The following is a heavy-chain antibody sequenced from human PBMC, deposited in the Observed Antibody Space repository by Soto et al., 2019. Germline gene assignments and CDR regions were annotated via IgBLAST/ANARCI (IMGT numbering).Heavy chain of an antibody. CDR3: ARGGVRRARCCVDYYYMDV. CDR2: INSDGSST. D-gene: IGHD3-10*01. CDR1: GFTFSSYW. Sequence: EVQLVESGGDLVQPGGSLRLSCAASGFTFSSYWMNWVRQAPGKGLVWVSRINSDGSSTSYADSVKGRFTISRDNAKNRLSLQLNSLRAENTAVYYCARGGVRRARCCVDYYYMDVWGKGTTVTVSS. V-gene: IGHV3-74*01. J-gene: IGHJ6*03.